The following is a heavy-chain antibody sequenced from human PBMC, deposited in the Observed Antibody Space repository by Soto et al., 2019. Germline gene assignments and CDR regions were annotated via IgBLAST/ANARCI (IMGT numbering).Heavy chain of an antibody. CDR1: GDSVSSNSAA. Sequence: SQTLSLTCVISGDSVSSNSAAWNWIRQSPSRGLEWLGRTYYRSKWCNDYAVSVKSRITINPDTSKNQFSLQLNSVTPEDTAVYYCARDRGSSGWYWNYFDYWGQGTLVTVSS. V-gene: IGHV6-1*01. CDR2: TYYRSKWCN. CDR3: ARDRGSSGWYWNYFDY. J-gene: IGHJ4*02. D-gene: IGHD6-19*01.